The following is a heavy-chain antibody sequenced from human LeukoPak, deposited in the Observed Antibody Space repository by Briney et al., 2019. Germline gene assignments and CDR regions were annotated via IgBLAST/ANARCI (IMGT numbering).Heavy chain of an antibody. CDR1: GYTFTGYY. D-gene: IGHD3-3*01. V-gene: IGHV1-2*02. CDR3: ARVRADSWSGLDY. J-gene: IGHJ4*02. Sequence: ASVKVSCKASGYTFTGYYLHWVRQAPGQGLEWMGWINPNSGGTNYAQKFQGRVTMTRDMSISTAYMELRRLRSDDSAMFYCARVRADSWSGLDYWGQGTLVTVSS. CDR2: INPNSGGT.